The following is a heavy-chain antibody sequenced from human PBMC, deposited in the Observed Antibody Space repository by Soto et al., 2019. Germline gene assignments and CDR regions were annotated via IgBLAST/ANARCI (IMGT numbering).Heavy chain of an antibody. CDR2: INHSGST. CDR3: VTFGPGYGGLDY. D-gene: IGHD3-10*01. J-gene: IGHJ4*02. Sequence: SETLSLTCAVYGGSFSGYYWSWIRQPPGKGLEWIGEINHSGSTNYNPSLKSRVTISVDTSKNQFSLKLSSVTAADTAVYYCVTFGPGYGGLDYWGQGTLVTVSS. CDR1: GGSFSGYY. V-gene: IGHV4-34*01.